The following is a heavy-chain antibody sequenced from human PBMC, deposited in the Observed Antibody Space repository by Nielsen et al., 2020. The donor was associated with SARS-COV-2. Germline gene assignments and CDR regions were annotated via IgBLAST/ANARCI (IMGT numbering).Heavy chain of an antibody. V-gene: IGHV1-24*01. CDR3: AVTVAGTFDY. Sequence: ASVKVSCKVSGYTLTGISMHWVRQAPGKGLEWMGGFDPEDGETIYAQKFQGRVTMTEDTSTDTAYMELSSLRSEDTAVYYCAVTVAGTFDYWGQGTLVTVSS. D-gene: IGHD6-19*01. CDR1: GYTLTGIS. J-gene: IGHJ4*02. CDR2: FDPEDGET.